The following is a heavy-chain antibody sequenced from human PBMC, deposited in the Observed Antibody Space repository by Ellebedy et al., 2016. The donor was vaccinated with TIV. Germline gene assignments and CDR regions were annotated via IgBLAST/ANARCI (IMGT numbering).Heavy chain of an antibody. J-gene: IGHJ4*02. CDR2: ISYDGSNK. D-gene: IGHD5-24*01. CDR3: AKDLDGYNSVDY. CDR1: GFTFSSYG. V-gene: IGHV3-30*18. Sequence: GESLKISCAASGFTFSSYGMHWVRQAPGKGLEWVAVISYDGSNKYYADSVKGRFTISRDNSKNTLYLQMNSLRAEDTAVYYCAKDLDGYNSVDYWGQGTLVTVSS.